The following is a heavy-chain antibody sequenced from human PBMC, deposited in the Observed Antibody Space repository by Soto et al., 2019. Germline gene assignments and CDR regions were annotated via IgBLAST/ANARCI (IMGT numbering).Heavy chain of an antibody. V-gene: IGHV1-69*13. D-gene: IGHD2-21*02. Sequence: SVKVSCKASGGTFSSYAISWVRQAPGQGLEWMGGIIPIFGTANYAQKFQGRVTITADESTSTAYMELSSLRSEDTAVYYCARGSGRDCGGDCSTDAFDIWGQGTMVTVSS. CDR1: GGTFSSYA. J-gene: IGHJ3*02. CDR2: IIPIFGTA. CDR3: ARGSGRDCGGDCSTDAFDI.